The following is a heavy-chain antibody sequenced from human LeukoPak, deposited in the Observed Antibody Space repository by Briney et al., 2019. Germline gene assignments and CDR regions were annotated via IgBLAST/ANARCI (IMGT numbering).Heavy chain of an antibody. J-gene: IGHJ3*02. CDR3: ATGVPAALDAFDI. CDR1: GGSISSYY. Sequence: SETLSLTCTFSGGSISSYYWSRIRQPPGKGLEWSGYIYYSGRTNYNPSLKSRVTISVDTSKNQFSLKLSSVTAADTAVYYCATGVPAALDAFDIWGQGTMVTVSS. D-gene: IGHD2-2*01. CDR2: IYYSGRT. V-gene: IGHV4-59*01.